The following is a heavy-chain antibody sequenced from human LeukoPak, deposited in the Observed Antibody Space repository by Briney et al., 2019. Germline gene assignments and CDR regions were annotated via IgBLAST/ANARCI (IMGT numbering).Heavy chain of an antibody. CDR1: GGSISSYY. J-gene: IGHJ5*02. V-gene: IGHV4-59*01. CDR2: IYYSGST. D-gene: IGHD2-15*01. CDR3: ASLFASGSGGT. Sequence: LSETLSLTCTVSGGSISSYYWSWIRQPPGKGLEWIGYIYYSGSTNYNPSLKSRVTISVDTSKNQFSLKLSSVTAADTAVYYCASLFASGSGGTWGQGTLVTVSS.